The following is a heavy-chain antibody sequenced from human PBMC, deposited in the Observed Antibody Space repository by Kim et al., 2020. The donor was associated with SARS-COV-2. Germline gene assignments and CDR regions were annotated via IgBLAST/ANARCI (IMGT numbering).Heavy chain of an antibody. CDR1: GFTFSSYA. D-gene: IGHD3-10*01. J-gene: IGHJ4*02. V-gene: IGHV3-30*04. CDR3: ARDTRWGSGGYCDY. Sequence: GGSLRLSCAASGFTFSSYAMHWVRQAPGKGLEWVAVISYDGSNKYYADSVKGRFTISRDNSKNTLYLQMNSLRAEDTAVYYCARDTRWGSGGYCDYWGQGTLVTVSS. CDR2: ISYDGSNK.